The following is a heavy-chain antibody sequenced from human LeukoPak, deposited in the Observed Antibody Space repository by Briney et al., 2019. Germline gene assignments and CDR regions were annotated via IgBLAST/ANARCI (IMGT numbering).Heavy chain of an antibody. Sequence: ASVKVSCKASGYTFTSYGISWVRQAPGQGLEWVGWISAYNGNTNYAQKLQGRVTMTKDTSTSTGYMELRSLRSDDTAVYYCARAPTQALSCSSTSCYNWFDPWGQGTLVTVSS. V-gene: IGHV1-18*01. CDR3: ARAPTQALSCSSTSCYNWFDP. CDR2: ISAYNGNT. J-gene: IGHJ5*02. D-gene: IGHD2-2*01. CDR1: GYTFTSYG.